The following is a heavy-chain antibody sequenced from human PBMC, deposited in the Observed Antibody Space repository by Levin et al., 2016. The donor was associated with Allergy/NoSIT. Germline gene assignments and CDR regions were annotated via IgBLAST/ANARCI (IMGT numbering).Heavy chain of an antibody. D-gene: IGHD6-13*01. CDR3: AKDKYSSSWDHFDY. J-gene: IGHJ4*02. Sequence: WIRQPPGKGLEWVSAISGSGGSTYYADSVKGRFTISRDNSKNTLYLQMNSLRAEDTAVYYCAKDKYSSSWDHFDYWGQGTLVTVSS. V-gene: IGHV3-23*01. CDR2: ISGSGGST.